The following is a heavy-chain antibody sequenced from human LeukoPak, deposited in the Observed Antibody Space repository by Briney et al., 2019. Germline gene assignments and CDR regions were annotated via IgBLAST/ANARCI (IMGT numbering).Heavy chain of an antibody. V-gene: IGHV1-69*04. CDR2: IIPILGIA. D-gene: IGHD4-17*01. CDR1: GGTFSSYA. CDR3: AKDQSPYGDYSFGY. Sequence: SVKVSCKASGGTFSSYAISWVRQAPGQGLEWMGRIIPILGIANYAQKFQGRVAITADKSTSTAYMELSSLRSEDTAVYYCAKDQSPYGDYSFGYWGQGTLVTVSS. J-gene: IGHJ4*02.